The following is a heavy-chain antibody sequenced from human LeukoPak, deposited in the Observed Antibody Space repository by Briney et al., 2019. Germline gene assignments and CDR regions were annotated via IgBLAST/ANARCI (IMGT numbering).Heavy chain of an antibody. CDR3: ARARYSSSWLGGVFDY. Sequence: GASVKVSCKASGYTFTGYYMHWVRQAPGQGLEWMGWINPNSGGTNYAQKFQGRVTMTRDTSISTAYMELSRLRSDDTAVYYCARARYSSSWLGGVFDYWGQGTLVTVSS. D-gene: IGHD6-13*01. V-gene: IGHV1-2*02. CDR1: GYTFTGYY. J-gene: IGHJ4*02. CDR2: INPNSGGT.